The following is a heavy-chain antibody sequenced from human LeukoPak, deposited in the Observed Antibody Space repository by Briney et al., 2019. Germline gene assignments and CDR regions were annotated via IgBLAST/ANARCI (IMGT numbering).Heavy chain of an antibody. J-gene: IGHJ6*02. CDR1: GFTFSSYA. CDR3: AKGRYCSGTSCYTRGYGMDV. D-gene: IGHD2-2*02. V-gene: IGHV3-23*01. Sequence: GGSLRLSCAASGFTFSSYAMSWVRQAPGKGLEWVSAISGSGGSTYYADSVKGRFTISRDNSKNTLYLQMNSLRVEDTAVYYCAKGRYCSGTSCYTRGYGMDVWGQGTTVTVSS. CDR2: ISGSGGST.